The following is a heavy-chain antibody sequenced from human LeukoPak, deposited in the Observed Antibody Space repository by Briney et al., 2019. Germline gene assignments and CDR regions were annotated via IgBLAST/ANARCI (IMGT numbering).Heavy chain of an antibody. CDR1: GFTFSSYA. J-gene: IGHJ6*03. Sequence: GGSLRLSCAASGFTFSSYAMHWVRQAPGKGLEWVAVISYDGSNKYYADSVKGRFTISRDNSENTLYLQMNSLRAEDTAVYYCARDIVSGSYLGYMDVWGKGTTVTVSS. V-gene: IGHV3-30-3*01. CDR3: ARDIVSGSYLGYMDV. CDR2: ISYDGSNK. D-gene: IGHD1-26*01.